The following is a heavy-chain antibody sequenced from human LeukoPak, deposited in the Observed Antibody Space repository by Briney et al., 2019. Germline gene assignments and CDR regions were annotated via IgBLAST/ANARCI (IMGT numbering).Heavy chain of an antibody. V-gene: IGHV4-61*02. CDR2: IYTSGST. J-gene: IGHJ4*02. CDR3: ASEGTTFTSFDY. Sequence: SQTLSLTCTVSGGSISSGSYYWSWIRQPAGKGLEWIGRIYTSGSTNYNPSLKSRVTISVDTSKNQFSLKLNSVIATDTAVYYCASEGTTFTSFDYWGQGTLVTVSS. D-gene: IGHD1-1*01. CDR1: GGSISSGSYY.